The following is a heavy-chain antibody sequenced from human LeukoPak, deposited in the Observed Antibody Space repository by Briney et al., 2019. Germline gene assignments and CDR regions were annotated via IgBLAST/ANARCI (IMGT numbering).Heavy chain of an antibody. CDR3: ARYSGFNYADY. J-gene: IGHJ4*02. CDR2: IYHSGST. CDR1: GGSISSGGYS. V-gene: IGHV4-30-2*01. Sequence: SETLSLTCAVSGGSISSGGYSWSWIRQPPGKGLEWIGYIYHSGSTYYNPSLKSRVTISVDRSKNQFSLKLSSVSAADTVVYYCARYSGFNYADYWGQGTLVTVSS. D-gene: IGHD5-12*01.